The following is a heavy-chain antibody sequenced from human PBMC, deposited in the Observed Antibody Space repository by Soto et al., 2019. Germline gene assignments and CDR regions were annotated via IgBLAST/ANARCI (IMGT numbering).Heavy chain of an antibody. Sequence: SDTLSLTCAVYGLSFSCYYWSWILEPPGEGLEWFGEINHSGSTNYNPSLKSRVTISVDTSKNQFSLKLSSVTAADTAVYYCARGTRVAAAGTGFMVYRYYGMDVWGQGTTVT. CDR1: GLSFSCYY. V-gene: IGHV4-34*01. D-gene: IGHD6-13*01. CDR2: INHSGST. J-gene: IGHJ6*02. CDR3: ARGTRVAAAGTGFMVYRYYGMDV.